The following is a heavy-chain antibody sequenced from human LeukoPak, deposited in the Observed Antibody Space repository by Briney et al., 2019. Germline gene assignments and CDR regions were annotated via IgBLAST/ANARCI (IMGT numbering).Heavy chain of an antibody. V-gene: IGHV3-21*01. J-gene: IGHJ4*02. Sequence: NPGGSLRLSCAASGFTFNNYNMNWVRQTPGKGLEWVSSITRDSIYTFYADSVRGRFTISRDNAKNSLYLQVNSLRAEDTAIYYCARDLGSYSSGWYMGFDYWGQGTLVTVSS. CDR1: GFTFNNYN. D-gene: IGHD6-19*01. CDR2: ITRDSIYT. CDR3: ARDLGSYSSGWYMGFDY.